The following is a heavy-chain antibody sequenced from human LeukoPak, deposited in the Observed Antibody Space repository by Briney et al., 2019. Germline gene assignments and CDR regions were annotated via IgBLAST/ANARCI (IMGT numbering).Heavy chain of an antibody. CDR3: ARGLMGYCSGGSCFHFDY. D-gene: IGHD2-15*01. V-gene: IGHV1-8*01. CDR2: MNPNSGNT. CDR1: GYTFTSYD. Sequence: GASVKVSCKASGYTFTSYDINWVRQATGQGLEWMGWMNPNSGNTGYAQKFQGRVTMTRNTSISTAYMELSSLRSEDTAVYYCARGLMGYCSGGSCFHFDYWGQGTLATVSS. J-gene: IGHJ4*02.